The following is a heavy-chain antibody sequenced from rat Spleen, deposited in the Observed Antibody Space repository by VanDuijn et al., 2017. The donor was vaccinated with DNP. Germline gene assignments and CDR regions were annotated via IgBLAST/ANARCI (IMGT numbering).Heavy chain of an antibody. V-gene: IGHV3-1*01. J-gene: IGHJ4*01. CDR3: ARLLYYKGVMDA. CDR2: ISYSGST. CDR1: GYSITSNY. D-gene: IGHD1-1*01. Sequence: EVQLQESGPGLVKPSQSLSLTCSVTGYSITSNYWGWIRKFPGNKMEYIGHISYSGSTNYNPSLKSRFSITRDTSKNQFFLQLNSVTTEDTATYYCARLLYYKGVMDAWGHGASVTVSS.